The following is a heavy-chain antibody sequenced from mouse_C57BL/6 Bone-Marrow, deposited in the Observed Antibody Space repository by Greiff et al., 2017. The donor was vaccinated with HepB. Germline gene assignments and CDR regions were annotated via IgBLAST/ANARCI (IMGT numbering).Heavy chain of an antibody. CDR2: IDPNSGGT. CDR3: ARDELGRDYYAMDY. J-gene: IGHJ4*01. CDR1: GYTFTSYW. Sequence: QVQLQQPGAELVKPGASVNLSCKASGYTFTSYWMHWVKQRPGRGLEWIGRIDPNSGGTKYNEKFKSKATLTVDKPSSTAYMQLSSLTSEDSAVYYCARDELGRDYYAMDYWGQGTSVTVSS. D-gene: IGHD4-1*01. V-gene: IGHV1-72*01.